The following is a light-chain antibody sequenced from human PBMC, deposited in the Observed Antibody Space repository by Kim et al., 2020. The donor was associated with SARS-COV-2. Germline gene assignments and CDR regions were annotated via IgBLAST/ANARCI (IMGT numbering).Light chain of an antibody. CDR3: QQYDNPYT. J-gene: IGKJ2*01. CDR2: DAS. CDR1: QDISNY. Sequence: DIQMTQSPSSLSASVGDRVTITCQASQDISNYLNWYQQKPGKAPKLLIYDASNLETGVPSRFSGSGSGTDFTFTISSLQPEDIATYYCQQYDNPYTFGQGTKLE. V-gene: IGKV1-33*01.